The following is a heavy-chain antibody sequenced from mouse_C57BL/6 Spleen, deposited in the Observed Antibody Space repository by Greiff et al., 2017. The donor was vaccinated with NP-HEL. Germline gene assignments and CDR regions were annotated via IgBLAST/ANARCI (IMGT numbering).Heavy chain of an antibody. CDR3: ARIGTTSSYYAMDY. CDR2: IHPNSGST. V-gene: IGHV1-64*01. J-gene: IGHJ4*01. D-gene: IGHD1-1*01. CDR1: GYTFTSYW. Sequence: QVQLQQPGAELVKPGASVKLSCKASGYTFTSYWMHWVKQRPGQGLEWIGMIHPNSGSTNYNEMFKSKATLTVDKSSSTAYMQLSSLTSEDSAVYYCARIGTTSSYYAMDYWGQGTSVTVSS.